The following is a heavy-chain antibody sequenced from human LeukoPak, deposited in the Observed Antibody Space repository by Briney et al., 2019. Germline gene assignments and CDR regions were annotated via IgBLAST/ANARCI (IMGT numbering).Heavy chain of an antibody. CDR1: GGSISSGGYY. D-gene: IGHD2-15*01. CDR3: AVVVAKDWFDP. Sequence: SETLSLTCTVSGGSISSGGYYWSWIRQHPGKGLEWIGYIYYSGSTYYNPSLKSRVTISVDTSKNQFSLKLSSVTAADTAVYYCAVVVAKDWFDPWGQGTLVTVSS. J-gene: IGHJ5*02. V-gene: IGHV4-31*03. CDR2: IYYSGST.